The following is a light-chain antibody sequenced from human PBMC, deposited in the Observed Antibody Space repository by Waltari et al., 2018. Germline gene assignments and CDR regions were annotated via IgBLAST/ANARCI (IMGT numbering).Light chain of an antibody. V-gene: IGKV3-11*01. CDR2: DAS. CDR3: QQRSNWPWT. Sequence: EIVLTQSPATLSLSPGERAPLPCRASQSVSSYLAWYQQKPGQAPRPLIYDASNRATGIPARFSGSWSRTNFTRTISSLEPEDFAGYYCQQRSNWPWTFGQGTKVEIK. J-gene: IGKJ1*01. CDR1: QSVSSY.